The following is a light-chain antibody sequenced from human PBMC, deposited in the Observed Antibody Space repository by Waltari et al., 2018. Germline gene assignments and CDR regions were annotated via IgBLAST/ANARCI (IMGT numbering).Light chain of an antibody. CDR2: WAS. CDR1: QSVLYTSNHKNY. CDR3: QQYYKSRT. Sequence: DILMIQSPDSLPVSLGEPATINFHFSQSVLYTSNHKNYLSWYQQKPGRPPQLLFYWASRRESGVPERFRAGGSGTDFTLTISSLQAEDVAISYCQQYYKSRTFGQGTKLEIK. V-gene: IGKV4-1*01. J-gene: IGKJ2*01.